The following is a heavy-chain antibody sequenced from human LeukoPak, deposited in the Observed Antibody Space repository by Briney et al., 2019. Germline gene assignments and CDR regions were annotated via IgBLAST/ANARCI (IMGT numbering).Heavy chain of an antibody. D-gene: IGHD3-10*01. CDR3: AADVWAEGSYYYFDY. V-gene: IGHV1-58*01. CDR1: GFTFTSSA. J-gene: IGHJ4*02. Sequence: SVKVSCKASGFTFTSSAVQWVRQARGQRLEWIGWIVVGSGNTNYAQKFQERVTITRDMSTCTAYMELSSLRSEDTAVYYCAADVWAEGSYYYFDYWGQGTLVTVSS. CDR2: IVVGSGNT.